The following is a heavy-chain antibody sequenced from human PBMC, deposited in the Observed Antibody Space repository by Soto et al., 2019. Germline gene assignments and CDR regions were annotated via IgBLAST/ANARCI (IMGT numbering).Heavy chain of an antibody. CDR2: IYHSGST. Sequence: PSETLSLTCAVSGGSISRGGYSWSWIRQPPGKGLEWIGYIYHSGSTYYNPSLKSRVTISVDRSKNQFSLKLSSVTAADTAVYYCARVHDYWGQGTLVTVSS. V-gene: IGHV4-30-2*01. CDR1: GGSISRGGYS. J-gene: IGHJ4*02. CDR3: ARVHDY.